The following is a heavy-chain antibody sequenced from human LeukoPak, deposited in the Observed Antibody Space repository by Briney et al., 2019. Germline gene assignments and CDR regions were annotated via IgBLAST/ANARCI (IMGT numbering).Heavy chain of an antibody. CDR1: GFTFSSYG. CDR3: AKDQQNYGSGNDY. V-gene: IGHV3-23*01. J-gene: IGHJ4*02. CDR2: ISGSGGST. D-gene: IGHD3-10*01. Sequence: GGSLRLSCAASGFTFSSYGMSWARQAPGKGLEWVSAISGSGGSTYYADSVKGRFTISRDNSKNTLYLQMNSLRAEDTAVYYCAKDQQNYGSGNDYWGQGTLVTVSS.